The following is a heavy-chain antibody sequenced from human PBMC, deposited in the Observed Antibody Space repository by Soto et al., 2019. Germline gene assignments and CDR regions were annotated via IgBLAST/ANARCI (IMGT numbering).Heavy chain of an antibody. D-gene: IGHD2-2*01. Sequence: SSEPLSLTCTVSGGSISSFYWSWIRQSPGKGLEWIGYIYYSGSTNYNPSLKSRVTISVDTSKNQFSLKLSSVTAADTAMYYCARDLGFCSSTSCYPWFDPWGQGTLVT. V-gene: IGHV4-59*01. CDR1: GGSISSFY. CDR3: ARDLGFCSSTSCYPWFDP. J-gene: IGHJ5*02. CDR2: IYYSGST.